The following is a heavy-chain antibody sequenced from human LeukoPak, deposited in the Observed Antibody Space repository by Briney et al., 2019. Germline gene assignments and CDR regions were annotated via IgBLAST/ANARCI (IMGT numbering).Heavy chain of an antibody. CDR3: ARGHWTDVARGSYYFDY. CDR1: QYTFTDYA. CDR2: IDAGNGKT. J-gene: IGHJ4*02. D-gene: IGHD1-1*01. Sequence: GASVKVSCKASQYTFTDYAVHWVRQALGQRLEWMGWIDAGNGKTKYSQSFQGRVTIIRDTSATTAYMELSSLTSEDTAVYYCARGHWTDVARGSYYFDYWGQGTLVSVSS. V-gene: IGHV1-3*01.